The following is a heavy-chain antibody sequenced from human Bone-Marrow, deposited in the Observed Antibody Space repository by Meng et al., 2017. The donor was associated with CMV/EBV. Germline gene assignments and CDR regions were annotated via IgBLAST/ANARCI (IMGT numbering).Heavy chain of an antibody. J-gene: IGHJ5*02. CDR1: GYTFTGYY. CDR2: INPNSGGT. CDR3: ARGSFRVIAIPVLSHGFDP. D-gene: IGHD2-21*01. Sequence: ASVKVSCKASGYTFTGYYMHWVRQAPGQGLEWMGWINPNSGGTNYAQKFQGRVTMTRDTSISTAYMELSGLRSDDTAVYYCARGSFRVIAIPVLSHGFDPWGQGTLVTVSS. V-gene: IGHV1-2*02.